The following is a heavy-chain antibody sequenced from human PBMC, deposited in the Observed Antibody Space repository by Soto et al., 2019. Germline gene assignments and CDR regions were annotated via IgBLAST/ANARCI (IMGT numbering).Heavy chain of an antibody. CDR2: ISSSSSTI. J-gene: IGHJ4*02. CDR3: ARNPLPYDFWSGTYYFDY. CDR1: GFTFSSYS. Sequence: GGSLRLSCAASGFTFSSYSMNWVRQAPGKGLERVSYISSSSSTIYYADSVKGRFTISRDNAKNSLYLQMNSLRDEDTALYYCARNPLPYDFWSGTYYFDYWGQGTLVTVSS. D-gene: IGHD3-3*01. V-gene: IGHV3-48*02.